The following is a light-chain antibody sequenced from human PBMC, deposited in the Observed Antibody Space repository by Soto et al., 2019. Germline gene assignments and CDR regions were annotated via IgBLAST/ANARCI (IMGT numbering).Light chain of an antibody. CDR2: AAS. J-gene: IGKJ2*03. CDR3: QQLNSYPQG. Sequence: DIQMTQSPSTLSASVGDRVTITCRASQSISTWLAWYQQKPGKAPNLLIYAASSLHSGVPPRFSGSGSGTHFTLTISSLQPEDFATYYCQQLNSYPQGFGQGTKLEIK. CDR1: QSISTW. V-gene: IGKV1-5*01.